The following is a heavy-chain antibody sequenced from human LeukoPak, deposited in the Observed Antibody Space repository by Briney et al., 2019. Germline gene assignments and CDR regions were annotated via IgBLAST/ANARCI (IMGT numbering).Heavy chain of an antibody. CDR2: ISSSSSYI. V-gene: IGHV3-21*01. CDR1: GFTFSSYS. D-gene: IGHD2-2*02. J-gene: IGHJ4*02. Sequence: GGSLRLSCAASGFTFSSYSMIWVRQAPGKGLEWVSSISSSSSYIYYADSVKGRFTISRDNAKNSLYLQMNSLRAEDTAVYYCARLRMWGSTIPFDYWGQGTLVTVSS. CDR3: ARLRMWGSTIPFDY.